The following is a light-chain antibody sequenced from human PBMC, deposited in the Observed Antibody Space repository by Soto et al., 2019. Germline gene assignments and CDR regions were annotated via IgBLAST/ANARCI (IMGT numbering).Light chain of an antibody. J-gene: IGLJ1*01. CDR1: SSVVGSYNL. Sequence: QSALTQPASVSGSPGQSITISCTGTSSVVGSYNLVSWYQQHPGKAPKLMIYEGSKRPSGVSNRFSGSKSGNTASLTISGLQAEDEADYYCCSYAGSSTYVFGTGTKVTLL. V-gene: IGLV2-23*01. CDR3: CSYAGSSTYV. CDR2: EGS.